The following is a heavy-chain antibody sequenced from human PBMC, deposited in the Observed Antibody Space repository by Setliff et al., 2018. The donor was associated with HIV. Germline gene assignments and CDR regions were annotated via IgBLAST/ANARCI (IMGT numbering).Heavy chain of an antibody. CDR2: IYNTGST. Sequence: PSETLSLTCTVTGGSISSGGFYWTWIRQHPGKGLEWIGYIYNTGSTYHSPSIESRVTISLDTSKNQFSLKLTSVTAADTAVYYCARLSGDYYYFDYWGQGTLVTVSS. J-gene: IGHJ4*02. V-gene: IGHV4-31*03. D-gene: IGHD2-21*02. CDR3: ARLSGDYYYFDY. CDR1: GGSISSGGFY.